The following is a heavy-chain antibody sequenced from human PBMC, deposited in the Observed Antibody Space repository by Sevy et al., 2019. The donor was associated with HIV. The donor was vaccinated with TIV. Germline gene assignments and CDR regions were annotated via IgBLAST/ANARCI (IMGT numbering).Heavy chain of an antibody. V-gene: IGHV3-53*01. D-gene: IGHD6-13*01. CDR3: ARVRIAAAGTRIYYYYGMDV. CDR1: GFTVSSNY. Sequence: GGSLRLSCAASGFTVSSNYMSWVRQAPGKGLELVSVIYSGGSTYYADSVKGRFTISRDNSKNTLYLQMNSLRAEDTAVYYCARVRIAAAGTRIYYYYGMDVWGQGTTVTVSS. J-gene: IGHJ6*02. CDR2: IYSGGST.